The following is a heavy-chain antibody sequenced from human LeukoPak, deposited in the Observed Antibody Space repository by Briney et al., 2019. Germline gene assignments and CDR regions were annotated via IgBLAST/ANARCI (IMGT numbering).Heavy chain of an antibody. J-gene: IGHJ4*02. V-gene: IGHV4-59*08. CDR1: GASISPYY. CDR2: IYYSGST. CDR3: ATGRGANWGVGGEYYFDY. Sequence: PSETLSLTCSVSGASISPYYWVWIRQPPGKGLEWIGYIYYSGSTNYNPSLKSRVTISVDTSKNQFSLKLSSVTAADTAVYYCATGRGANWGVGGEYYFDYWGQGTLVTVSS. D-gene: IGHD7-27*01.